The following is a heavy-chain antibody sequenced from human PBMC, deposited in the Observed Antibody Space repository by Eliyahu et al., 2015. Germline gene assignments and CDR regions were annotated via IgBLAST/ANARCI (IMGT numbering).Heavy chain of an antibody. CDR1: GGTFSSYA. Sequence: QVQLVQSGAEVKKPGSSVKVSCKASGGTFSSYAISWVRQAPGQGLEWMGGIIPIFGTANYAQKFQGRVTITADESTSTAYMELSSLRSEDTAVYYCARLAGYCSGGSCFQFXGFDYWGQGTLVTVSS. CDR2: IIPIFGTA. V-gene: IGHV1-69*01. J-gene: IGHJ4*02. CDR3: ARLAGYCSGGSCFQFXGFDY. D-gene: IGHD2-15*01.